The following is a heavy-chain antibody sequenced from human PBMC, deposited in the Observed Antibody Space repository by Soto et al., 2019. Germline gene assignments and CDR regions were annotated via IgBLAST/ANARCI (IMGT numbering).Heavy chain of an antibody. CDR2: TRNKTNSYTT. CDR3: DRVPEDHDSFDI. D-gene: IGHD2-15*01. Sequence: GGSLRLSCAASGFTFSDHCMDWVRQAPGKGLEWVGRTRNKTNSYTTEYAASVKGRFTISRDDSKNSLYLQMNSLKTEDTAVYYCDRVPEDHDSFDIWGQGTMVTVSS. V-gene: IGHV3-72*01. J-gene: IGHJ3*02. CDR1: GFTFSDHC.